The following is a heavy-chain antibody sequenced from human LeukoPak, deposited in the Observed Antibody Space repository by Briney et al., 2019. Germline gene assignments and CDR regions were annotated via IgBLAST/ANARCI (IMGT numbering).Heavy chain of an antibody. Sequence: ASVKVSCKASGYTFTSYAMHWVRQAPGQRLEWMGWINAGNGNTKYSQKFQGRVTITRDTSASTAYMELSSLRSDDTAVYYCARDLFPYYDFWSGYGGGYYYYGMDVWGQGTTVTVSS. D-gene: IGHD3-3*01. CDR1: GYTFTSYA. CDR2: INAGNGNT. V-gene: IGHV1-3*01. CDR3: ARDLFPYYDFWSGYGGGYYYYGMDV. J-gene: IGHJ6*02.